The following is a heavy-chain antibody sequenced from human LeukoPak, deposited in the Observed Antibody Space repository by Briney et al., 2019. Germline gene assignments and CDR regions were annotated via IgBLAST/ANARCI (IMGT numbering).Heavy chain of an antibody. CDR2: IRSKANSYAT. J-gene: IGHJ4*02. Sequence: GGSLRLSCAAPGLTFSGSSIHWVRQASGKGLEWVGRIRSKANSYATAYAASVAGRFTISRDDSQNTAYLQMNSLKTEDAAVYYCSRYVDTPLDYWGQGALVTVSS. CDR1: GLTFSGSS. D-gene: IGHD5-18*01. CDR3: SRYVDTPLDY. V-gene: IGHV3-73*01.